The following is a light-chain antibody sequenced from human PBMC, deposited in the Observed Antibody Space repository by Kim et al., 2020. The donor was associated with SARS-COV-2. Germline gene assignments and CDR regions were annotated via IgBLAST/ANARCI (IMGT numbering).Light chain of an antibody. Sequence: SSELTQDPAVSVALGQTVRITCQGDSLRSYYASWYQQKPGQAPVLVIYVKNNRPSGIPDRFSGSSSGNTASLTITGAQAEDEADYYCNSRDSSGNLLVFG. V-gene: IGLV3-19*01. CDR3: NSRDSSGNLLV. CDR2: VKN. CDR1: SLRSYY. J-gene: IGLJ3*02.